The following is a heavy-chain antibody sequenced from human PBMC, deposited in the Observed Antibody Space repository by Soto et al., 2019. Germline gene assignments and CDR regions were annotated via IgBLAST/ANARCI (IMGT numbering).Heavy chain of an antibody. V-gene: IGHV1-24*01. D-gene: IGHD3-22*01. CDR3: ATSSGVVVIPLDDFDI. CDR2: FDPEDGET. CDR1: GYTLTELS. Sequence: ASVKVSCKVSGYTLTELSMHWVRQAPGKGLEWMGGFDPEDGETIYAQKFQGRVTMTEDTSTDTAYMELSSLRSEDTAVYYCATSSGVVVIPLDDFDIWGQGTMVTVSS. J-gene: IGHJ3*02.